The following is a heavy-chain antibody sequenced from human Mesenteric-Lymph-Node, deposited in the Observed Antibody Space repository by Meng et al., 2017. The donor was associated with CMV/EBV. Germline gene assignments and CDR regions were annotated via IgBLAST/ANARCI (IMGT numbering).Heavy chain of an antibody. J-gene: IGHJ4*02. CDR1: GFTFSSYA. V-gene: IGHV3-30*04. CDR3: AREGYDFWSGYYKGKGFDY. CDR2: ISYDGSNK. D-gene: IGHD3-3*01. Sequence: GGSLRLSCAASGFTFSSYAMHLVRQAPGKGMEWVAVISYDGSNKYYADSVKGRFTISRDNYKNTLYLQMNSLRAEDTAVYYCAREGYDFWSGYYKGKGFDYWGQGTLVTVSS.